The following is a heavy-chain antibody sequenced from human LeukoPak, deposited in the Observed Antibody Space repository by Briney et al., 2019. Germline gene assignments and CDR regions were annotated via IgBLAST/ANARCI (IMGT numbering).Heavy chain of an antibody. V-gene: IGHV1-69*01. Sequence: GSSVKVSCKASGGTFSSYAISWLRQAPGRGLEWMGGIIPIFGTANYAQKFQGRVTITADESTSTAYMELSSLRSEYTAVYYCASGHAAPYYFDYWGQGTLVTVSS. J-gene: IGHJ4*02. CDR1: GGTFSSYA. CDR2: IIPIFGTA. CDR3: ASGHAAPYYFDY.